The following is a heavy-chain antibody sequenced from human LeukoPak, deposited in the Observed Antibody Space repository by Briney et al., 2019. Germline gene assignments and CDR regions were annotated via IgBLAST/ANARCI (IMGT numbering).Heavy chain of an antibody. CDR1: GYSISSGYY. D-gene: IGHD3-3*01. CDR3: ARYRTDDFWSGYYQYYYYYMDV. CDR2: FYHSGST. Sequence: SETLSLTCAVSGYSISSGYYWGWIRQPPGKGLEWVGSFYHSGSTYYNPSLKSRVTISVDTSKNQFSLKLSSVTAADTAVFYCARYRTDDFWSGYYQYYYYYMDVWGKGTTVTVSS. J-gene: IGHJ6*03. V-gene: IGHV4-38-2*01.